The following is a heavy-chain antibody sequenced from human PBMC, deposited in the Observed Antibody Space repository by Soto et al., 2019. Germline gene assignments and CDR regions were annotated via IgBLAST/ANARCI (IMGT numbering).Heavy chain of an antibody. CDR3: ARDPYSSSPQRAYYFDY. Sequence: SSVKVSCKASGYTFTSYAMHWVRQASGQRLEWMGWINAGNGNTKYSQMFQVRVTITRDTSASTAYMELSRLRSEDTAVYYCARDPYSSSPQRAYYFDYWGQGTLVTVSS. J-gene: IGHJ4*02. CDR2: INAGNGNT. CDR1: GYTFTSYA. V-gene: IGHV1-3*01. D-gene: IGHD6-13*01.